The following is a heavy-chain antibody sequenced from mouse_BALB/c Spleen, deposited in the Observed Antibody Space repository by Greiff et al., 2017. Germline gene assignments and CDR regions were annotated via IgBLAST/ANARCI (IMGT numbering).Heavy chain of an antibody. V-gene: IGHV5-12-2*01. J-gene: IGHJ2*01. CDR2: ISNGGGST. CDR3: ARRGWYYFDY. CDR1: GFTFSSYT. Sequence: EVKVVESGGGLVQPGGSLKLSCAASGFTFSSYTMSWVRQTPEKRLEWVAYISNGGGSTYYPDTVKGRFTISRDNAKNTLYLQMSSLKSEDTAMYYCARRGWYYFDYWGQGTTLTVSS.